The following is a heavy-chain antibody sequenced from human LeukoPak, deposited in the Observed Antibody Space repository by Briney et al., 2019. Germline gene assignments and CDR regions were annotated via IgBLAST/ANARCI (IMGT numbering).Heavy chain of an antibody. J-gene: IGHJ5*02. V-gene: IGHV3-21*01. CDR2: ISSSSSYI. Sequence: GGSLRLSCAASGFAFNTYGMHWVRQAPGKGLEWVSSISSSSSYIYYADSVKGRFTISRDNAKNSLYLQMNSLRAEDTAVYYCAREHIIGWFDPWGQGTLVTVSS. D-gene: IGHD3-3*01. CDR3: AREHIIGWFDP. CDR1: GFAFNTYG.